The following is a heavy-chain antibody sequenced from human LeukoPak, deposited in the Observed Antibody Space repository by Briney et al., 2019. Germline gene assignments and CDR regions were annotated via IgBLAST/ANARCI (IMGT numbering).Heavy chain of an antibody. D-gene: IGHD3-22*01. CDR3: ARENSYYDSTGYYYGSGYFDY. CDR1: GGSFSTYY. V-gene: IGHV4-59*01. J-gene: IGHJ4*02. Sequence: SETLSLTCTVSGGSFSTYYWSWIRQPPGKGLEWIGYIYYSGSTNYNPSLQSRVTISVDTSKNQFSLGLNSVTAADTAVYYCARENSYYDSTGYYYGSGYFDYWGQGTLVTVSS. CDR2: IYYSGST.